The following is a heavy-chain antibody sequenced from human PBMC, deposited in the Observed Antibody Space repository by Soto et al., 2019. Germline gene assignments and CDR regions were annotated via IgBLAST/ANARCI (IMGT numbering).Heavy chain of an antibody. CDR1: GFPFRSYE. J-gene: IGHJ6*02. CDR3: AILDFGDYLLSYGVDV. D-gene: IGHD4-17*01. Sequence: EVQLVESGGALVHSGGSLRLSCAVSGFPFRSYEMNWVRQAPGKGPEWVSYITSSSDAIYYAASVKGRFTVSRDKAKNSLYLQMNSLRAEDTAVYYCAILDFGDYLLSYGVDVWGQGTTVTVS. CDR2: ITSSSDAI. V-gene: IGHV3-48*03.